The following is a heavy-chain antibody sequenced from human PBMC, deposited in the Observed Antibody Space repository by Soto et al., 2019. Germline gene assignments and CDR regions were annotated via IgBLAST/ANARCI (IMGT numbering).Heavy chain of an antibody. CDR3: ARDSYPQLLSRYNWFDP. J-gene: IGHJ5*02. CDR1: RFTFSNYG. V-gene: IGHV3-33*01. CDR2: IWYDGSKK. Sequence: QVQLVESGGGVVQPGRCLTHSYAASRFTFSNYGMHWVRQAPGTVLELVGGIWYDGSKKYYADSVKGRFTISRDNSKNTRDLQMNSLRVEDTAVYYCARDSYPQLLSRYNWFDPWGQGILVTVSS. D-gene: IGHD2-2*01.